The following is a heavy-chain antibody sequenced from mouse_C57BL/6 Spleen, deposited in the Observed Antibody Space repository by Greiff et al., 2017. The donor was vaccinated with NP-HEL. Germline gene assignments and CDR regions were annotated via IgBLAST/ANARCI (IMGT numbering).Heavy chain of an antibody. J-gene: IGHJ2*01. V-gene: IGHV5-15*01. CDR3: ARHGDYFPFDY. D-gene: IGHD1-1*01. CDR1: GFTFSDYG. Sequence: EVQLVESGGGLVQPGGSLKLSCAASGFTFSDYGMAWVRQAPRKGPEWVAFISNLAYSIYYADTVTGRFTISRENAKNTLYLEMSSLRSEDTAMYYCARHGDYFPFDYWGQGTTLTVSS. CDR2: ISNLAYSI.